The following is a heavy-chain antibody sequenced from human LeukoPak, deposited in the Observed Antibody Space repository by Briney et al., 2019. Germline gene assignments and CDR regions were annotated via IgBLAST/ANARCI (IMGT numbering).Heavy chain of an antibody. CDR3: ARGLLYSSIAARLGYDRTGYYFDY. Sequence: GASVKVSCTASGYTFTSYDINWVRQATGQGLEWMGWMNPNSGNTGYAQKFQGRVTITRNTSISTAYMELSSLRSEDTAVYYCARGLLYSSIAARLGYDRTGYYFDYWGQGTLVTVSS. CDR2: MNPNSGNT. D-gene: IGHD6-6*01. J-gene: IGHJ4*02. CDR1: GYTFTSYD. V-gene: IGHV1-8*03.